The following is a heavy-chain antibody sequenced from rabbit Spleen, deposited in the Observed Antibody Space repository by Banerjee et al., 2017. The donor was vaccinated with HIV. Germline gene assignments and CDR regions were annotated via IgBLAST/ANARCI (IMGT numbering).Heavy chain of an antibody. CDR2: IYAGSSANT. V-gene: IGHV1S45*01. CDR1: GFSFSNGYW. J-gene: IGHJ4*01. D-gene: IGHD4-2*01. Sequence: LEESGGGLVQPEGSLALTCKASGFSFSNGYWMCWVRQAPGKGLEWIACIYAGSSANTYYASWAKGRFTISKSSSTTVTLQMTSLTAADTATYFCARGYDGWNYETNLWGPGTLVTVS. CDR3: ARGYDGWNYETNL.